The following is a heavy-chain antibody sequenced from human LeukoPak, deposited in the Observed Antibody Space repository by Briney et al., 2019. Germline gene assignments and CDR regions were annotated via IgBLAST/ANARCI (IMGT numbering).Heavy chain of an antibody. D-gene: IGHD5-24*01. CDR3: ARTKEMASISYFDS. CDR2: IDSSGSNI. CDR1: GFTFRSYE. V-gene: IGHV3-48*03. J-gene: IGHJ4*02. Sequence: PGGSLRLSCAASGFTFRSYEMNWVRQAPGKGLEWVSYIDSSGSNIHYADSVKGRFTISRDNAKNSLYLQMNSLRAEDTAVYYCARTKEMASISYFDSWGQGTLVTVSS.